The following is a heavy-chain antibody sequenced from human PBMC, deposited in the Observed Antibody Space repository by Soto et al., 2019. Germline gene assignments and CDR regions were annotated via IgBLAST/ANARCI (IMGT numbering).Heavy chain of an antibody. J-gene: IGHJ4*02. CDR2: IWYDGSNK. Sequence: QVQLVESGGGVVQPGRSLRLSCAASGFTFSSYGMHWVRQAPGKGLEWVAVIWYDGSNKYYADSVKGRFTISRDNSKNTLYLQMNSLRAEDTAVYYCARAKAYGDAIFDYWGQGTLVTVSS. CDR1: GFTFSSYG. CDR3: ARAKAYGDAIFDY. V-gene: IGHV3-33*01. D-gene: IGHD4-17*01.